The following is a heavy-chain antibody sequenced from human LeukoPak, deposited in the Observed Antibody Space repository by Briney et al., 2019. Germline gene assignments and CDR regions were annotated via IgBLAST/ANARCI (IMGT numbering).Heavy chain of an antibody. CDR2: IYNGDNT. CDR1: GFTVSSNY. CDR3: ARSSHWLAFDY. Sequence: GGSLRLSCAASGFTVSSNYMTWVRQAPGKGLEWVSVIYNGDNTNYADSVKGRFTISRDSSKNTLFLQMNSLRAEDTAVYYCARSSHWLAFDYWGQGTLVTV. V-gene: IGHV3-66*01. J-gene: IGHJ4*02. D-gene: IGHD6-19*01.